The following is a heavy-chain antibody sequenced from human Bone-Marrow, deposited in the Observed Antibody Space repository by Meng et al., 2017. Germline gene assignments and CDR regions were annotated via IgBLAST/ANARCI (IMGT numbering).Heavy chain of an antibody. J-gene: IGHJ4*02. CDR1: GALVSFGDW. D-gene: IGHD3-16*01. Sequence: VTVRGPGPGLWRLLATQSLSRACPGALVSFGDWWSWVRQPPGKGLEWIGEVHHSGTTNYNPSPRSRVTISVDTSKNQFSLRLTSVTAAETAVDYCAASPGGGRIDSWGQGTLVTVSS. CDR2: VHHSGTT. CDR3: AASPGGGRIDS. V-gene: IGHV4-4*02.